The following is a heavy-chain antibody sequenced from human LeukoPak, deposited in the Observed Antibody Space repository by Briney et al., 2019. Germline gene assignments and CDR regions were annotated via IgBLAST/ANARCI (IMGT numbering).Heavy chain of an antibody. V-gene: IGHV3-74*01. Sequence: GGSLRLSCAASGFTFRNYWMRWVRQAPGKGLVWVSCINSDGSTTTYADSVKGRFTISRDNAKNSLYLQMNNLRAEDTAVYYCAKDDYRITIFGVEKGGFDYWGQGTLVTVSS. CDR3: AKDDYRITIFGVEKGGFDY. D-gene: IGHD3-3*01. CDR1: GFTFRNYW. CDR2: INSDGSTT. J-gene: IGHJ4*02.